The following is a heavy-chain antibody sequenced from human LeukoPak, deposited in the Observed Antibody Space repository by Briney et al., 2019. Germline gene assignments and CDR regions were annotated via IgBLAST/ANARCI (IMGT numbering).Heavy chain of an antibody. Sequence: SETLSLTCTVSGYSISSGYYWGWIRQPPGKGLEWIGSIYHSGSTYYNPSLKSRVTISVDTSKNQFSLKLSSVTAADTAVYYCARDSSYYDSSGYYRVVDYWGQGTLVTVSS. J-gene: IGHJ4*02. CDR3: ARDSSYYDSSGYYRVVDY. D-gene: IGHD3-22*01. CDR2: IYHSGST. V-gene: IGHV4-38-2*02. CDR1: GYSISSGYY.